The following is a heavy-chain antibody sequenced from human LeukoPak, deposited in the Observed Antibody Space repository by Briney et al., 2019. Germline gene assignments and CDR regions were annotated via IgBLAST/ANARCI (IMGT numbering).Heavy chain of an antibody. CDR2: ISSSSSYI. CDR1: GFIFSSYS. V-gene: IGHV3-21*01. CDR3: ARKNGLDY. Sequence: PGGSLRLSCAASGFIFSSYSMNWVRQAPGKGLERVSSISSSSSYIYYADSVKGRFTISRDNAENSLYLQMDGLRAEDTAVYYCARKNGLDYWGQGTLVTVSS. J-gene: IGHJ4*02.